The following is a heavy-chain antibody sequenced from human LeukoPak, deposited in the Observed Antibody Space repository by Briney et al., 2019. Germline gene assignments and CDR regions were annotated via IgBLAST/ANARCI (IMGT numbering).Heavy chain of an antibody. J-gene: IGHJ4*02. Sequence: PSQTLSLTCTVSGGSISSGGYYWTWIRQHRGKGLEWIGYIYYSGNTYYNPSLKSRVTISEDTSKNQFSLKLTSVTAADTAVYYCARARSDSSRLDYCGQGNLVTVSS. CDR3: ARARSDSSRLDY. CDR1: GGSISSGGYY. CDR2: IYYSGNT. D-gene: IGHD2-21*02. V-gene: IGHV4-31*03.